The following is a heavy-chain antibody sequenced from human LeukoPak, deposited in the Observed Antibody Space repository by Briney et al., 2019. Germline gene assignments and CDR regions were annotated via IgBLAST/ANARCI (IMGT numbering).Heavy chain of an antibody. D-gene: IGHD6-13*01. CDR1: GFTFSSYG. Sequence: PGRSLRLSCAASGFTFSSYGMHWVRQAPGKGLEWVAVISYDGSNEYYADSVKGRFTISRDNSKNTLYLQMNSLRAEDTAVYYCAKEGHGSSLDYWGQGTLVTVSS. CDR3: AKEGHGSSLDY. V-gene: IGHV3-30*18. CDR2: ISYDGSNE. J-gene: IGHJ4*02.